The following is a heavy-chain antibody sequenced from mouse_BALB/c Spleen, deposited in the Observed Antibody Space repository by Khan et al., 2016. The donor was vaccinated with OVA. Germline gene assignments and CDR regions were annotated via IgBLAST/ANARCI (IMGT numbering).Heavy chain of an antibody. CDR1: GFSLTNYG. Sequence: VELVESGPGLVAPSQSLSITCTISGFSLTNYGVHWVRQPPGKGLEWLVVIWSDGSATYNSDLKSRLSISKDNSKNQVFLQMNSLQTDDTAMNYCARQPNYHYYIMDYWGQGTSVTVSA. CDR2: IWSDGSA. CDR3: ARQPNYHYYIMDY. V-gene: IGHV2-6-1*01. D-gene: IGHD1-1*02. J-gene: IGHJ4*01.